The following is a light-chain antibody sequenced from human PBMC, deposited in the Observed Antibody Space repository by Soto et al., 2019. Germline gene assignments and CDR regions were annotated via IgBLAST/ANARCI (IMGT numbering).Light chain of an antibody. Sequence: DIQMTQSPSTLSESVGDRVTITCRASQSISSWLAWYQQKPGKAPKLLIYDASSLESGVPSRFSGSGSGTEFSLTISSLQPDDFATYYCQQYNSYSQTFGQGTMVEIK. CDR1: QSISSW. V-gene: IGKV1-5*01. CDR2: DAS. CDR3: QQYNSYSQT. J-gene: IGKJ1*01.